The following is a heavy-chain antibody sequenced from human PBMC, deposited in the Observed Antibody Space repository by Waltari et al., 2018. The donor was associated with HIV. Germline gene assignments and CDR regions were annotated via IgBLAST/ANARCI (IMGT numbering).Heavy chain of an antibody. J-gene: IGHJ4*02. CDR1: GVYFSNNF. D-gene: IGHD3-10*01. CDR3: ARVFGGGHFDS. V-gene: IGHV4-34*02. CDR2: INQRGQT. Sequence: QVQLQQWRADLLTPSETPSLTCVVYGVYFSNNFWSWLRHLPGKGLEWIGEINQRGQTRYNPSPKSRVITSVDTSKEQFSRKLRFVTAADKAMYYCARVFGGGHFDSWGQGTLLIVSS.